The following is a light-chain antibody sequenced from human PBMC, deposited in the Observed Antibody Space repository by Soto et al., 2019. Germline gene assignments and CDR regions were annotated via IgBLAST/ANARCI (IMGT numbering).Light chain of an antibody. CDR2: DDR. V-gene: IGLV3-21*02. J-gene: IGLJ2*01. CDR3: QVWDIASAHVV. CDR1: NIGTKS. Sequence: SYELTQPPSVSVAPGQTASITCGGDNIGTKSVHWYRQRSGQAPALVVYDDRDRPSGIPERFSGSNSGNTATLTISRVEVGDEADYYCQVWDIASAHVVFGGGTKLTVL.